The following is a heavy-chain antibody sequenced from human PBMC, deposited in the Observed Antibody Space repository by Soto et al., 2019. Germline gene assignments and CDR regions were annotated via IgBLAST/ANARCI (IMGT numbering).Heavy chain of an antibody. V-gene: IGHV1-24*01. Sequence: GASVKVSCKVSGYTLTELSMHWVRQAPGKGLEWMGGFDPEDGETIYAQKFQGRVTMTEDTSTDTAYMELSSLRSEDTAVYYCATLAAAGIQNSIYYFDYWGQGTLVTVSS. J-gene: IGHJ4*02. CDR3: ATLAAAGIQNSIYYFDY. CDR2: FDPEDGET. D-gene: IGHD6-13*01. CDR1: GYTLTELS.